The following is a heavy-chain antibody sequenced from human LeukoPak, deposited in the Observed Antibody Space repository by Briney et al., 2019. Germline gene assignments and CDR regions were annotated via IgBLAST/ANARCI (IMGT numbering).Heavy chain of an antibody. CDR2: IHYNGNKK. J-gene: IGHJ4*02. V-gene: IGHV3-33*01. Sequence: GRSLRLSCAASGFTFRNFGMHWVRQAHGKGLEWVAVIHYNGNKKYYADSVKRGFTISKDNSKNTLYMQMNSLRAEDTAVYYCAGILGSGYSAEFWGQGTLVTVSS. CDR3: AGILGSGYSAEF. CDR1: GFTFRNFG. D-gene: IGHD3-22*01.